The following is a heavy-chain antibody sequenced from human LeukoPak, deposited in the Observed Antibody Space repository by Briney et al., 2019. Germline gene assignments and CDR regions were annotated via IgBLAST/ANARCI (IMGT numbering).Heavy chain of an antibody. V-gene: IGHV3-23*01. D-gene: IGHD6-19*01. J-gene: IGHJ4*02. CDR1: GFTFNRNA. CDR3: VRRGDASSGWGDHDY. Sequence: PGGSLRLTCPASGFTFNRNAIRWVRQAPGKGLEWVSTIGGSGDKTFYADSVKGRFTISRDNSKNMLHLQMSSLTSEDTALYYCVRRGDASSGWGDHDYWGQGALVTVSS. CDR2: IGGSGDKT.